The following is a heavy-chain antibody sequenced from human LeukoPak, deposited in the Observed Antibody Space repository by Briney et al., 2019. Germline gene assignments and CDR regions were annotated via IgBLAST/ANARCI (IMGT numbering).Heavy chain of an antibody. CDR2: ISSSSSTI. CDR3: ARASLQRWLQLGGD. J-gene: IGHJ4*02. D-gene: IGHD5-24*01. CDR1: GFTFSTYS. V-gene: IGHV3-48*02. Sequence: GGSLRLSCTASGFTFSTYSMNWVRQAPGKGLEWVSYISSSSSTIYYADSVKGRFTISRDNAKNSLYLQMNSLRDEDTAVYYCARASLQRWLQLGGDWGQGTLVTVSS.